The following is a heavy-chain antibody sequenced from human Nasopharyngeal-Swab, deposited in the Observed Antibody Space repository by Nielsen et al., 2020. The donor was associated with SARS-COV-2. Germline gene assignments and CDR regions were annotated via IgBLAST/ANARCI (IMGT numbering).Heavy chain of an antibody. CDR2: ISPDGRST. D-gene: IGHD1-26*01. CDR1: GFTFSTSW. CDR3: ARVPSGSYWYNC. V-gene: IGHV3-74*01. J-gene: IGHJ5*01. Sequence: GESLKISCAASGFTFSTSWMHWIRQAPGKGLVWVSRISPDGRSTTYADSVKGRFPISRDNAKNTLYLQMNSLRDEDTAVYYCARVPSGSYWYNCWGQGTLVTVSS.